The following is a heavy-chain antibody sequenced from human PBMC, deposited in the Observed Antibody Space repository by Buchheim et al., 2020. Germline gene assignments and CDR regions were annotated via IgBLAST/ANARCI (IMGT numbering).Heavy chain of an antibody. Sequence: QVQLQESGPGLVKPSETLSLTCTVSGGSISSYYWSWIRQPPGKGLEWIGYIYYSGSTNYNPSLKSRVTISVDPSKNQFSLKLSSVTAADTAVYYCARSIFGVGTDELPAGGDGYYYYGMDVWGQGTT. J-gene: IGHJ6*02. CDR1: GGSISSYY. V-gene: IGHV4-59*01. CDR3: ARSIFGVGTDELPAGGDGYYYYGMDV. CDR2: IYYSGST. D-gene: IGHD3-3*01.